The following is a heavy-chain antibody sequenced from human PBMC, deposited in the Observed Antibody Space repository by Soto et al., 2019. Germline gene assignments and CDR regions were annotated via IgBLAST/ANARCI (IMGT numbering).Heavy chain of an antibody. J-gene: IGHJ5*01. CDR1: GFTFSSYV. D-gene: IGHD2-8*02. CDR3: AREGPQGRPGAAIDS. V-gene: IGHV3-33*01. Sequence: QVQLVESGGGVVQPGRSLRLSCAASGFTFSSYVMHWVRQAPGKGLEWVALVWYDGGNKYYVDSVKGRFIVSRDNSENTVYLQMNSLRAEDTAVYHCAREGPQGRPGAAIDSWGQGTLVTVSS. CDR2: VWYDGGNK.